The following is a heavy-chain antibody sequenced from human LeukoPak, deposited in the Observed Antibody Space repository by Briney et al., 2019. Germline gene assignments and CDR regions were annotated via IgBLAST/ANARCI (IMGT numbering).Heavy chain of an antibody. V-gene: IGHV4-34*01. J-gene: IGHJ4*02. CDR1: GGSFSGYY. D-gene: IGHD3-22*01. CDR2: INHSGST. Sequence: KPSETLSLTCAVYGGSFSGYYWSWIRQPPGKGLEWIGEINHSGSTNYNPSLKSRVTISVDTSKNQFSLKLSSVTAADTAVYYCARSYDSSGYYGFFDYWGQGTLVTVSS. CDR3: ARSYDSSGYYGFFDY.